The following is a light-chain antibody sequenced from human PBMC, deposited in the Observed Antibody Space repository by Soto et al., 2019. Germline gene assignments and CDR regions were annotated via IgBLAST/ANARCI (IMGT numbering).Light chain of an antibody. V-gene: IGKV3-15*01. Sequence: IVFTQSPGTLSSSAGERVTLSCRANHIVSNNYLAWYQQKPGQAPRLLIYGASTRATGIPARFSGSGSGTEFTLTISSLQSEDFAVYYCQQYNNWPRTFGQGTKVDIK. J-gene: IGKJ1*01. CDR1: HIVSNN. CDR3: QQYNNWPRT. CDR2: GAS.